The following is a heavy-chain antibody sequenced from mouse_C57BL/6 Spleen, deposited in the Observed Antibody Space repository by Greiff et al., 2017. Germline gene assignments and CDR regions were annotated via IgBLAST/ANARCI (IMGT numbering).Heavy chain of an antibody. CDR2: ISYSGST. J-gene: IGHJ1*03. CDR1: GYSITSGYD. D-gene: IGHD1-1*01. V-gene: IGHV3-1*01. Sequence: VQLQQSGPGMVKPSQSLSLTCTVTGYSITSGYDWHWIRHFPGNKLEWMGYISYSGSTNYNPSLKSRISITHDTSKNHFFLKLNSVTTEDTATYYCARRSTTVVDWYFDVWGTGTTVTVSS. CDR3: ARRSTTVVDWYFDV.